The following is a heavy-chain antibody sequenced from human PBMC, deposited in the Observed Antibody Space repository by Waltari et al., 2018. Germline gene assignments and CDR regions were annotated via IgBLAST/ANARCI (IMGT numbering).Heavy chain of an antibody. CDR2: INPNSGGT. J-gene: IGHJ4*02. D-gene: IGHD4-17*01. CDR1: GYTFTGYY. Sequence: QVQLVQSGAEVKKPGASVKVSCKASGYTFTGYYMHWVRQAPGQGLEWMGRINPNSGGTNYAQKFQGRVTMTRDTSISTAYMELSRLRSDDTAVHYCAINSYVDYGGGVDYWGQGTLVTVSS. CDR3: AINSYVDYGGGVDY. V-gene: IGHV1-2*06.